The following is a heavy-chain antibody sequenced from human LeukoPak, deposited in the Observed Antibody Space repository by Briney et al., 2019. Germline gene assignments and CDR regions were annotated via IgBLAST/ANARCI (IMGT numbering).Heavy chain of an antibody. CDR2: ISSSGSTI. V-gene: IGHV3-48*03. CDR1: GFTFSNYE. CDR3: ARSSRSGADYYGSGSPMRPFDP. D-gene: IGHD3-10*01. J-gene: IGHJ5*02. Sequence: GGSLRLSCAASGFTFSNYEMNWVRQAPGKGLEWVSYISSSGSTIYYADSVKGRFTISRDNAKNSLYLQMKSLRAEDTAVYYCARSSRSGADYYGSGSPMRPFDPWGQGTLVTVSS.